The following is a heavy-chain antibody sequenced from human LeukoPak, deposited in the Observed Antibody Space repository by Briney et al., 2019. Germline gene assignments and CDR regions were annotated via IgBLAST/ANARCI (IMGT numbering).Heavy chain of an antibody. CDR3: TTDSPLSVTHAFDI. D-gene: IGHD2-21*02. Sequence: GGSLRLSCAASGFTFSNAWMSWVRQAPGKGLEWVGRIKSKTDGGTTDYAAPVKGRFTISRDDSKNTLYLQMNSLKTEDTAVHYCTTDSPLSVTHAFDIWGQGTMVTVSS. V-gene: IGHV3-15*01. J-gene: IGHJ3*02. CDR1: GFTFSNAW. CDR2: IKSKTDGGTT.